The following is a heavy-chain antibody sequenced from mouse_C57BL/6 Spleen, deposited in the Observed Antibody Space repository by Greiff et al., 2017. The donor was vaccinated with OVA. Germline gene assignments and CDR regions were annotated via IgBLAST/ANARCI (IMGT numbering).Heavy chain of an antibody. V-gene: IGHV1-81*01. Sequence: QVHVKQSGAELARPGASVKLSCKASGYTFTSYGISWVKQRTGQGLEWIGEIYPRSGNTYYNEKFKGKATLTADKSSSTAYMELRSLTSEDSAVYFCARRDGAYYFDYWGQGTTLTVSS. CDR3: ARRDGAYYFDY. CDR1: GYTFTSYG. D-gene: IGHD3-3*01. J-gene: IGHJ2*01. CDR2: IYPRSGNT.